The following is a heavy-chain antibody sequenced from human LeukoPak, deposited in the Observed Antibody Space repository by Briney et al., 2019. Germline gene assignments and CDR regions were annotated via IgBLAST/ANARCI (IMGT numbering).Heavy chain of an antibody. Sequence: GGSLRLSCAASGFTFNNFAMSWVRQAPGKGLEWVSLISGSGGDSKSVDSVKGRFVISRDNSKNSLYLQLNSLRPEDTAVYYCAKMAIAKGATQGRGFLQFDFWGQGTLVTVPS. CDR2: ISGSGGDS. V-gene: IGHV3-23*01. CDR1: GFTFNNFA. D-gene: IGHD3-10*01. CDR3: AKMAIAKGATQGRGFLQFDF. J-gene: IGHJ4*02.